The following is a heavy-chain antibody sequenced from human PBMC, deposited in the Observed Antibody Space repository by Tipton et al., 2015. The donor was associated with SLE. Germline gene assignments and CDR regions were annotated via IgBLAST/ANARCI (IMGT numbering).Heavy chain of an antibody. J-gene: IGHJ4*02. V-gene: IGHV4-39*06. CDR2: ISYSGAT. Sequence: TLSLTCTVSGDTIDGNTYFWDWIRQPPGKGLMLIGSISYSGATSYNPSLQRRLSISVDTSENQFALKLTSVTAADTAVYYCARGTAAAGLVDYWGRVTRVAVSS. CDR3: ARGTAAAGLVDY. D-gene: IGHD6-13*01. CDR1: GDTIDGNTYF.